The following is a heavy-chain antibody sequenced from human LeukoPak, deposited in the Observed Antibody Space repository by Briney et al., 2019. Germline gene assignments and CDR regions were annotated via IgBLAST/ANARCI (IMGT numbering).Heavy chain of an antibody. J-gene: IGHJ4*02. Sequence: PSQTLSLTCTVSGGSISSGSYYWSWIRQPAGKGLEWIGRIYTSGSTNYNPSLKSRVTISVDTSKNQFSLKLSSVTAADTAVYYCARLGYSSSWYQVDYWGQGTLVTVSS. CDR2: IYTSGST. D-gene: IGHD6-13*01. CDR1: GGSISSGSYY. V-gene: IGHV4-61*02. CDR3: ARLGYSSSWYQVDY.